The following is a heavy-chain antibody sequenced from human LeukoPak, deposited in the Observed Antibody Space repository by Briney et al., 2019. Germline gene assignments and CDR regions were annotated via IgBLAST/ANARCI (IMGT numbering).Heavy chain of an antibody. V-gene: IGHV4-30-4*01. J-gene: IGHJ3*02. CDR1: GGSISSGDYY. CDR3: ARGGLQDAFDI. CDR2: INHSGST. Sequence: PSQTLSLTCTVSGGSISSGDYYWSWIRQPPGKGLEWIGEINHSGSTNYNPSLKSRVTISVDTSKNQFSLKLSSVTAADTAVYYCARGGLQDAFDIWGQGTMVTVSS. D-gene: IGHD5-24*01.